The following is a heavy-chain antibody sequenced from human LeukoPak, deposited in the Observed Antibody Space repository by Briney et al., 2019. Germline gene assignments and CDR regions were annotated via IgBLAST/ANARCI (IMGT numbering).Heavy chain of an antibody. CDR1: GYTFTSYY. Sequence: ASVKVSCKASGYTFTSYYMHWVRQAPGQGLEWMGIINPSGGSTSYAQKFQGRVTMTRDTSTSTVYMELSSLRSGDTAVYYCASIDDGDAFDIWGQGTMVTVSS. CDR2: INPSGGST. V-gene: IGHV1-46*01. CDR3: ASIDDGDAFDI. J-gene: IGHJ3*02.